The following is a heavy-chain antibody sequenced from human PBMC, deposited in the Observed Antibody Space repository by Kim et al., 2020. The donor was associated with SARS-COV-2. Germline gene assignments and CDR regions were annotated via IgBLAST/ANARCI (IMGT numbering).Heavy chain of an antibody. Sequence: QGRVTITADESTGTAYMELSSLRSEDTAVYYCARDVTIFGVGTPIDAFDIWGQGTMVTVSS. CDR3: ARDVTIFGVGTPIDAFDI. J-gene: IGHJ3*02. V-gene: IGHV1-69*01. D-gene: IGHD3-3*01.